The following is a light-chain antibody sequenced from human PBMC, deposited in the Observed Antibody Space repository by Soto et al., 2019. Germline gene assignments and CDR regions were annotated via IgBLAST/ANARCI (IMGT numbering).Light chain of an antibody. J-gene: IGKJ1*01. CDR1: QRVRIW. CDR3: QQFNNSPWT. CDR2: KSS. V-gene: IGKV1-5*03. Sequence: DTQMTQSPSTLAASEGGRVNIVCRACQRVRIWLALYQQKPGRAPKLLIYKSSILESGVPSRFSGSGSGPEFTLTISSMQPHDFATYYCQQFNNSPWTFGQETKV.